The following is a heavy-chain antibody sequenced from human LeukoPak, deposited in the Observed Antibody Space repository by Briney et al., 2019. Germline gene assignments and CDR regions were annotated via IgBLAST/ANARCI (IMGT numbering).Heavy chain of an antibody. V-gene: IGHV3-21*01. D-gene: IGHD2-21*01. Sequence: GGSLRLSCAASGFTFSSYSMNWVRQAPGKGLEWVSSISSSSSYIYYADSVKGRFTISRDNAKNTLYLQMNSLRAEDTAVYYCARDGVEFYNWFDPWGQGTLVTVSS. CDR3: ARDGVEFYNWFDP. CDR1: GFTFSSYS. CDR2: ISSSSSYI. J-gene: IGHJ5*02.